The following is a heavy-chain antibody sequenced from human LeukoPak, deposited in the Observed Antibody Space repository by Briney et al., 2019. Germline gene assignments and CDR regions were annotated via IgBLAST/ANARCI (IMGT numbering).Heavy chain of an antibody. CDR1: GGSFSTYY. D-gene: IGHD5-24*01. V-gene: IGHV4-59*01. Sequence: SETLSLTCTVSGGSFSTYYWSWIRQPPGKGLEWIGNIYYSGSTNYNPSLKSRVTISVDTSKNQFSLKLTSVTAADTAVYYCARDEGKWPQFQWAFDIWGQGKWSPSLQ. CDR3: ARDEGKWPQFQWAFDI. J-gene: IGHJ3*02. CDR2: IYYSGST.